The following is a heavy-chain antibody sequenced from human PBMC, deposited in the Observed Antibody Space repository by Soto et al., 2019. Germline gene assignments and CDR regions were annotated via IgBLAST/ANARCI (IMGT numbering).Heavy chain of an antibody. CDR2: INHSGST. J-gene: IGHJ4*02. CDR3: ARHLYIVATFDY. D-gene: IGHD5-12*01. CDR1: GESICRWA. V-gene: IGHV4-34*01. Sequence: SEPLSLNCAVCGESICRWASNQLRQPPGTGLEWIGEINHSGSTNYNPSLKSRVTISADTSKNQSSLKLSSVTAADTAVYYCARHLYIVATFDYWGQGTQVTVSS.